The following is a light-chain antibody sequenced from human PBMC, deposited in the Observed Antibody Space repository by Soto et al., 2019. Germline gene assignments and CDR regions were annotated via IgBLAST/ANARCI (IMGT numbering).Light chain of an antibody. CDR3: QQSSSTPYT. V-gene: IGKV1-39*01. CDR2: AAS. CDR1: QSVRNY. Sequence: DIQMTQSPSSLSASVGDRVTITCRASQSVRNYLNWYQQKPGKAHKLLMFAASSLLSGVPSRFSGSGSETYFSLTISSLQPEDFATYYCQQSSSTPYTFGPGTKLQIK. J-gene: IGKJ2*01.